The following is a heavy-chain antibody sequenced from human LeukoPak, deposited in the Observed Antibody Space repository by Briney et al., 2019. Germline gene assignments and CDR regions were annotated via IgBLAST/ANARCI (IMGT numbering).Heavy chain of an antibody. CDR3: AKVYYDSSGYYPDAFDI. D-gene: IGHD3-22*01. CDR1: GFTFSSYV. Sequence: GGSLRLSCAASGFTFSSYVMNWVRQAPGKGREGVSGISARGGSTKYADSVKGRFTISIDNSKNTLYLQMNSLRAEDTAVYYCAKVYYDSSGYYPDAFDIWGQGTMVTVSS. V-gene: IGHV3-23*01. J-gene: IGHJ3*02. CDR2: ISARGGST.